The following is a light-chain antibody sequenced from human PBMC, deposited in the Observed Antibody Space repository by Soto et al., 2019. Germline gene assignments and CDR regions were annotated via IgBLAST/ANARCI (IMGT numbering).Light chain of an antibody. V-gene: IGLV1-40*01. CDR1: SSNIGAGYD. CDR2: GNI. CDR3: QSYDSGLNNWL. J-gene: IGLJ3*02. Sequence: QSVLTQPPSVSGAPGQSITISCTGSSSNIGAGYDVHWYQQRPGTAPKLLMYGNINRPSGVPDRFSGSKSDTSASLAVTGLQAEDEADYYCQSYDSGLNNWLFGGGTKLTVL.